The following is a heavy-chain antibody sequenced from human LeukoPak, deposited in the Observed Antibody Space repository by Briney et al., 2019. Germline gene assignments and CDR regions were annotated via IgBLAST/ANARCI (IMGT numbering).Heavy chain of an antibody. V-gene: IGHV3-23*05. CDR1: GFSISANA. CDR2: IDSSGGVT. Sequence: GGSLRLSCAASGFSISANAMTWVRQAPGKGLEWVSAIDSSGGVTTYADTVRGRFTISRDSSKNTLYLQMNSLRAEDTAVYYCARATVLGYFDYWGQGTLVTVSS. J-gene: IGHJ4*02. D-gene: IGHD3-3*02. CDR3: ARATVLGYFDY.